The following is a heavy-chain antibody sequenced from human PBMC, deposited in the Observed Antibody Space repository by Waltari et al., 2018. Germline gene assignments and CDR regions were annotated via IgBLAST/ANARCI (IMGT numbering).Heavy chain of an antibody. V-gene: IGHV4-39*01. D-gene: IGHD3-10*01. J-gene: IGHJ5*02. CDR1: GGSISSSSYY. CDR3: TRRPPGSSNREP. Sequence: QLQLQESGPGLVKPSETLSLTCTVSGGSISSSSYYWGWIRQPPGKVLEWIGSIYSSGSTAYSPSLKSRVTISVDTSKNQFSLKLSSVTAADTAVYYCTRRPPGSSNREPWGQGTLVTVSS. CDR2: IYSSGST.